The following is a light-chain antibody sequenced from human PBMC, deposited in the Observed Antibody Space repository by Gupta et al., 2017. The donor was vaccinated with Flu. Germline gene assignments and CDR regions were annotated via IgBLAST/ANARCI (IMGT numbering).Light chain of an antibody. CDR3: QQRSNWPPYT. Sequence: ATLSLSPGERATLSCRASQSVSRYLAWYQQKPGQPPRLLIYDASNRATGIPARFSGSGSGTDFTLTISSLEPEDFAVYYCQQRSNWPPYTFGQGTKLQIK. V-gene: IGKV3-11*01. J-gene: IGKJ2*01. CDR2: DAS. CDR1: QSVSRY.